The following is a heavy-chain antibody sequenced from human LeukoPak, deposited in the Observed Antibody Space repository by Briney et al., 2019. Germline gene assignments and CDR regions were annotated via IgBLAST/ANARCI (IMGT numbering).Heavy chain of an antibody. V-gene: IGHV3-7*01. CDR3: ARWRCSSTSCFFDY. D-gene: IGHD2-2*01. CDR2: IKQGGSEN. J-gene: IGHJ4*02. Sequence: GGSLRLSCAASGFIFSNYWMSWVRQAPGKGLEWVANIKQGGSENYYVNSVKGRFIISRDNAKNSLFLQMNSLRAEDTAVYYCARWRCSSTSCFFDYWGQGTLVTVSS. CDR1: GFIFSNYW.